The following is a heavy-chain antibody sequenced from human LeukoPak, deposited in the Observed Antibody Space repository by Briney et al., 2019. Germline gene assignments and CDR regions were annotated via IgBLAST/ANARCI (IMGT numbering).Heavy chain of an antibody. D-gene: IGHD3-9*01. CDR1: GFTFSSYT. CDR3: ARDTYDILTGYYKWAFDI. V-gene: IGHV3-21*06. Sequence: KPGGSLRLSCAASGFTFSSYTMNWVRQAPGKGLEWVSSISSSSSYIYYADSVKGRFTISRDNAKNSLYLQMNSPRAEDTAVYYCARDTYDILTGYYKWAFDIWGQGTMVTVSS. J-gene: IGHJ3*02. CDR2: ISSSSSYI.